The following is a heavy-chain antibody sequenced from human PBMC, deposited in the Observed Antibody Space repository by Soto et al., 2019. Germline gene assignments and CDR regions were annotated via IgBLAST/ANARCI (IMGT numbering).Heavy chain of an antibody. J-gene: IGHJ4*02. V-gene: IGHV1-18*04. D-gene: IGHD5-18*01. CDR1: GYTFTSYG. CDR2: ISAYNGNT. Sequence: QVQLVQSGAEVKKPGASVKVSCKASGYTFTSYGISWVRQAPGQGLEWMGWISAYNGNTNYAQKLQGRVTMTTDTPTSTACKELGSLRSDDTAVHYCGRELVPYSYGEEDFDYWGQGTPVTVSS. CDR3: GRELVPYSYGEEDFDY.